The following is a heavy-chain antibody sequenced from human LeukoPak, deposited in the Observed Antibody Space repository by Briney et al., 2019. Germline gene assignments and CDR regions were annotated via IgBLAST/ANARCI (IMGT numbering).Heavy chain of an antibody. CDR1: GFTFKNYA. V-gene: IGHV3-23*01. D-gene: IGHD4-23*01. CDR2: ISGSGAST. Sequence: GGSLRLSCAASGFTFKNYAMSWVRQAPGEGLEWVSGISGSGASTYYADSVKGRFTISRDNSKNTLFLQINSLRAEDTAVYHCANDYGGNSVLDFWGQGTLVTVSS. J-gene: IGHJ4*02. CDR3: ANDYGGNSVLDF.